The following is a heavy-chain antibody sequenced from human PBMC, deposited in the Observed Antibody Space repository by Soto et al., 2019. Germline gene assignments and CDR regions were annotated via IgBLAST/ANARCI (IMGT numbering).Heavy chain of an antibody. CDR1: GGSFSNYY. CDR3: AIKYSSGYYYRDY. Sequence: ASETLSLTCAVYGGSFSNYYWSWIRQRPGKGLEWIGEINPIGSPNYSASLKSRVTISVDTSKDQFSLKLSSVTAADTAVYYCAIKYSSGYYYRDYWGQGTLVTVSS. D-gene: IGHD3-22*01. CDR2: INPIGSP. J-gene: IGHJ4*02. V-gene: IGHV4-34*01.